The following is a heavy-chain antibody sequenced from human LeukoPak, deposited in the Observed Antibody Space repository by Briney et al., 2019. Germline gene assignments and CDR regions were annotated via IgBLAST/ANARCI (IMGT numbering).Heavy chain of an antibody. J-gene: IGHJ4*02. Sequence: VASVKVSCKAAGYTLTSLSIHWMRQPSGKGLEWMGAFDPEDGETIYAQEFQGRATMTADTFADTAYMELSSLTSDDTAVYYCVTDPYTTTDDYKFEPQGAYWGQGTLVTVSS. CDR3: VTDPYTTTDDYKFEPQGAY. CDR1: GYTLTSLS. V-gene: IGHV1-24*01. CDR2: FDPEDGET. D-gene: IGHD5-24*01.